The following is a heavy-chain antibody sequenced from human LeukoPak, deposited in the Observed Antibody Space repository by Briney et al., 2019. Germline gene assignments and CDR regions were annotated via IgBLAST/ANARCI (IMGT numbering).Heavy chain of an antibody. Sequence: GGSLRLSCAASGFTFSSYAMSWVRQAPGKGLEWVSAISGSGGSTYYADSVKGRFTISRDNSKNTLYLQMNSLRAEDTAVYYCAKHIAAAGRGPYYFDYWGQGTLVTVSS. J-gene: IGHJ4*02. CDR2: ISGSGGST. V-gene: IGHV3-23*01. CDR1: GFTFSSYA. D-gene: IGHD6-13*01. CDR3: AKHIAAAGRGPYYFDY.